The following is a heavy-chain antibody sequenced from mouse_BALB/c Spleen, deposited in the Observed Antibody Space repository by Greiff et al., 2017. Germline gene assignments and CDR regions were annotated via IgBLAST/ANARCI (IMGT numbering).Heavy chain of an antibody. Sequence: EVQGVESGGGLVKPGGSLKLSCAASGFTFSSYAMSWVRQSPEKRLEWVAEISSGGSYTYYPDTVTGRFTISRDNAKNTLYLEMSSLRSEDTAMYYCARVDYDYYFDYWGQGTTLTVSS. CDR3: ARVDYDYYFDY. V-gene: IGHV5-9-4*01. CDR1: GFTFSSYA. D-gene: IGHD2-4*01. CDR2: ISSGGSYT. J-gene: IGHJ2*01.